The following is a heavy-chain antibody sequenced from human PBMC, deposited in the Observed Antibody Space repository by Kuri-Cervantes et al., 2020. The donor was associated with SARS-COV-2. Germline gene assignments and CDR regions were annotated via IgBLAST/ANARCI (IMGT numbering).Heavy chain of an antibody. J-gene: IGHJ3*02. CDR2: IIPIFGTA. Sequence: SVKVSCKASGYTFTSYDISWVRQAPGQGLEWMGGIIPIFGTANYAQKFQGRVTITTDESTSTAYMELSSLRSEDTAVYYCASSNLGVVREPNAFDIWGQGTMVTVSS. CDR1: GYTFTSYD. V-gene: IGHV1-69*05. D-gene: IGHD3-3*01. CDR3: ASSNLGVVREPNAFDI.